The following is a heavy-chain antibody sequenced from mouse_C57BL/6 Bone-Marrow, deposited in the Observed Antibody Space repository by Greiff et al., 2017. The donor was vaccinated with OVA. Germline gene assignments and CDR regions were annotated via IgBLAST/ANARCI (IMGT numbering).Heavy chain of an antibody. CDR2: INPYNGGT. J-gene: IGHJ2*01. CDR1: GYTFTDYY. V-gene: IGHV1-19*01. CDR3: ARGRIYYYVDD. D-gene: IGHD1-3*01. Sequence: VQLQQSGPVLVKPGASVKMSCKASGYTFTDYYMNWVKQSHGKSLEWIGVINPYNGGTSYNQKFKGKATLTVDKSSSPASLALNSLTSEESAVDYCARGRIYYYVDDWGQGTTLTVSA.